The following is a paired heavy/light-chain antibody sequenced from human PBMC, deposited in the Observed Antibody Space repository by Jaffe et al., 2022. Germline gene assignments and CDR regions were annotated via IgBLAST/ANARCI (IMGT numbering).Heavy chain of an antibody. J-gene: IGHJ6*03. V-gene: IGHV4-38-2*02. D-gene: IGHD3-3*01. CDR1: GYSIRSGHH. CDR2: IHHSGSP. Sequence: QVQLQESGPGLVKPSETLSLTCGVSGYSIRSGHHWGWIRQPPGKGLEWIGSIHHSGSPYYNPSLKSRVTISVDTSKNQFSLKLRSVTAADTAVYYCAREDPGFDYYYMDVWGKGTTVTVSS. CDR3: AREDPGFDYYYMDV.
Light chain of an antibody. CDR3: QHYGSALYT. Sequence: EIVLTQSPGTLSLSPGERATLSCRASRSVSSAYLAWYQQKPGQAPRLLIYAASRRATGIPDRFSGSGSGTDFTLTISRLEPEDFAVYSCQHYGSALYTFGQGTKLEIK. V-gene: IGKV3-20*01. J-gene: IGKJ2*01. CDR1: RSVSSAY. CDR2: AAS.